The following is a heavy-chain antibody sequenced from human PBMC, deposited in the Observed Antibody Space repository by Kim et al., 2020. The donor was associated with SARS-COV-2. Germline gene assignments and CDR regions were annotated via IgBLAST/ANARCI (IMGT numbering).Heavy chain of an antibody. CDR1: GGSFSGYY. D-gene: IGHD3-10*01. CDR2: INHSGST. V-gene: IGHV4-34*01. Sequence: SETLSLTCAVYGGSFSGYYWSWIRQPPGKGLEWIGEINHSGSTNYNPSLKSRVTISVDTSKNQFSLKLSSVTAADTAVYYCARGGIRAGSLYYYGSGRFDYWGQGTLVTVSS. CDR3: ARGGIRAGSLYYYGSGRFDY. J-gene: IGHJ4*02.